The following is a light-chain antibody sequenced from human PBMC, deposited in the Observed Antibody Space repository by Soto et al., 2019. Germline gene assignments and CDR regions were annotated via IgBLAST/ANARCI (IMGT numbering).Light chain of an antibody. CDR3: LQLNTYPFN. CDR2: AAS. Sequence: IQLTQSPSSLSASVGDRVTITCRASQGVTSYLACYQQKPGKAPKLLIYAASTLQSGVPSRFSGSGSVTDFTLTISSLQPEDFATYYCLQLNTYPFNFGHGNKVEIK. J-gene: IGKJ3*01. V-gene: IGKV1-9*01. CDR1: QGVTSY.